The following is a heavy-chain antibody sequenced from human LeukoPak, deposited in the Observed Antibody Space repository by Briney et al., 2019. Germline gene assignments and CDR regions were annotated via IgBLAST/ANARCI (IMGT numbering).Heavy chain of an antibody. D-gene: IGHD3-16*02. Sequence: PSETLSLTCTVSGGSINRTTYHWGWIRQSPEKGLEWIGSIIYSGSTYYNPSLKSRVTISVDMSKNQFSLRLSSVTAADTAVYYCARDPLFIFNWFDHWGQGTLVTVSS. CDR3: ARDPLFIFNWFDH. V-gene: IGHV4-39*02. CDR2: IIYSGST. CDR1: GGSINRTTYH. J-gene: IGHJ5*02.